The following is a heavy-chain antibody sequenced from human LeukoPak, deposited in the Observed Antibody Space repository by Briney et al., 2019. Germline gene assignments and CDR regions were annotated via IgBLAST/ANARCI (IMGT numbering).Heavy chain of an antibody. D-gene: IGHD6-19*01. Sequence: SQTLSLTCTVSGGSISSGSYYWSWIRQPAGKGLEWIGRIYTSGSTNYNPSLKSRVTISVDTSKNKFSLKLSSVTAADTAVYYCARCSVAGLDYWGQGTLVTVSS. J-gene: IGHJ4*02. CDR3: ARCSVAGLDY. V-gene: IGHV4-61*02. CDR2: IYTSGST. CDR1: GGSISSGSYY.